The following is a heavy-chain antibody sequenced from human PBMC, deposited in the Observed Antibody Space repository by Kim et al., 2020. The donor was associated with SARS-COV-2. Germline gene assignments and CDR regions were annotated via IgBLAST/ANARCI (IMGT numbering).Heavy chain of an antibody. V-gene: IGHV5-10-1*01. Sequence: YSPSFQGHVTISADKSISTAYLQWSSLKASDTAMYYCARPSGRELLPDYWGQGTLVTVSS. D-gene: IGHD1-26*01. CDR3: ARPSGRELLPDY. J-gene: IGHJ4*02.